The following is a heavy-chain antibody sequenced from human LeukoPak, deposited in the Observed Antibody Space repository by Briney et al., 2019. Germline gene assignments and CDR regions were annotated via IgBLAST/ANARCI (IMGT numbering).Heavy chain of an antibody. Sequence: GGSLRLSCAASGFTFSSYSMNWVRQAPGKGLEWVSAISGSGGSTYYADSVKGRFTISRDNSKNTLYLQMNSLRAEDTAVYYCAKYYYGPGSFDYWGQGTLVTVSS. J-gene: IGHJ4*02. V-gene: IGHV3-23*01. CDR1: GFTFSSYS. CDR3: AKYYYGPGSFDY. D-gene: IGHD3-10*01. CDR2: ISGSGGST.